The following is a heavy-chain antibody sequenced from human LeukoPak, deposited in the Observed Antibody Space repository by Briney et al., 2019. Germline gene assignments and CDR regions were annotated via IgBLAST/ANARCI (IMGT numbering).Heavy chain of an antibody. Sequence: PGGSLRLSCAASGFTFSSYSMNWVRQAPGKGLEWVSYISSSSSTIYYADSVKGRFTISRDNAKNSLYLQMNSLRAEDTAVYYCARNYDSSGYLYWGQGTLVTVSS. CDR1: GFTFSSYS. D-gene: IGHD3-22*01. V-gene: IGHV3-48*01. J-gene: IGHJ4*02. CDR3: ARNYDSSGYLY. CDR2: ISSSSSTI.